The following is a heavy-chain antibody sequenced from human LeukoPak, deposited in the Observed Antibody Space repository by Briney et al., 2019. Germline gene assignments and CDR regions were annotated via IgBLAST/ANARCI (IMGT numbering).Heavy chain of an antibody. CDR1: GGSISSYY. V-gene: IGHV4-4*07. CDR2: IYTSGST. Sequence: PSETLSLTGTVSGGSISSYYWGWIRPPAGKGLEWVGRIYTSGSTNYNPSLKSRVTMSVDTSKNQFSLTLSSVTAADTAVYYCARDKRGVDYDFWSGYRVRNWFEPWGQGTLVTVSS. J-gene: IGHJ5*02. CDR3: ARDKRGVDYDFWSGYRVRNWFEP. D-gene: IGHD3-3*01.